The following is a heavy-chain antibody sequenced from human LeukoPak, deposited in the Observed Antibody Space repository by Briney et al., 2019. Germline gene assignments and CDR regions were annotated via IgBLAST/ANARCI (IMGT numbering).Heavy chain of an antibody. CDR1: GFTFSSYW. CDR2: INSDGSST. CDR3: AREGPAATRKTYGMDV. J-gene: IGHJ6*04. Sequence: GGSLRLSCAASGFTFSSYWMHWLRHAPGKGLVWVSRINSDGSSTSYADSVKGRFTISRDNAKNTLYLQMNSLRAEDTAVYYCAREGPAATRKTYGMDVWGKGTTVTVSS. V-gene: IGHV3-74*01. D-gene: IGHD2-2*01.